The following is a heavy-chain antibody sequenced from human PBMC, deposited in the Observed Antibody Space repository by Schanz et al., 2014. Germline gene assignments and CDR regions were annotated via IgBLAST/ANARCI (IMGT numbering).Heavy chain of an antibody. V-gene: IGHV1-46*03. CDR1: GYIFGSHG. CDR2: INPSGGST. J-gene: IGHJ3*02. Sequence: QLMQSGSEVRKPGASVKVSCKASGYIFGSHGMTWVRQAPGQGLEWMGIINPSGGSTSYAQKFRGRVTMTRDTSTSTVYMELSSLRSEDTAVYFCARGPSTGAFDIWGQGTMVTVSS. CDR3: ARGPSTGAFDI.